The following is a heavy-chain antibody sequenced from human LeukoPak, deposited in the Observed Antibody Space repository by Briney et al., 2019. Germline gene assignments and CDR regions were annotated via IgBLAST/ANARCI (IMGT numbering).Heavy chain of an antibody. D-gene: IGHD4-17*01. J-gene: IGHJ6*03. CDR1: GFTFSSYA. CDR2: SSGSGGST. CDR3: ASRSGEAPYYYYMDV. V-gene: IGHV3-23*01. Sequence: GGSLRLSCAASGFTFSSYAMSWVRQAPGKGLEWVSASSGSGGSTYYADSVKGRFTISRDNSKNTLYLQMNSLRAEDTAVYYCASRSGEAPYYYYMDVWGKGTTVTVSS.